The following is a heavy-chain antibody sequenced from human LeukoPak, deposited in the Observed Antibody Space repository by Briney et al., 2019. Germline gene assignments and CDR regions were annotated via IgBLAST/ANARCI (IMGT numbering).Heavy chain of an antibody. D-gene: IGHD6-6*01. CDR2: IRQDGNEK. Sequence: PGGSLRLSCAASGFTFSTYWMTWVRQAPGKGLEWVANIRQDGNEKYYVDSVKGRFTISRDNAKNALYLQMNSLRAEDTAVYYCAKDTYSSSPKADYWGQGTLVTVSS. J-gene: IGHJ4*02. CDR1: GFTFSTYW. CDR3: AKDTYSSSPKADY. V-gene: IGHV3-7*03.